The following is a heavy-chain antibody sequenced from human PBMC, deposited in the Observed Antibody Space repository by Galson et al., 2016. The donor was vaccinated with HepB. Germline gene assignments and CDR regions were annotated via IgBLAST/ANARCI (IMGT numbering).Heavy chain of an antibody. CDR3: VRGNYGFDV. Sequence: LRLSCAVSGFPFSAYVMAWIRQTPERGLECISYIDARSDVIHHSDSVEGRFTISRANAQSLLYLQMNNLRAEDTALYYCVRGNYGFDVWGPGATVTVSS. CDR2: IDARSDVI. CDR1: GFPFSAYV. J-gene: IGHJ6*02. V-gene: IGHV3-11*01.